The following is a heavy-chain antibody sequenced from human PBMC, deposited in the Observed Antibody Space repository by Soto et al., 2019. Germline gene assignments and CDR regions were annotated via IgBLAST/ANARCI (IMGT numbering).Heavy chain of an antibody. CDR1: GGSFSVYY. CDR3: VRLCSGGSCHQDH. V-gene: IGHV4-34*01. Sequence: QVQLQQWGAGLLKPSETLSLTCAVYGGSFSVYYWSWIRQPPGKGLEWIGEINHSGSTNYNPSLKSRVTISLDPSKNQFSLKLSSVTAADTAMYYCVRLCSGGSCHQDHWGQGTLVTVSS. J-gene: IGHJ4*02. D-gene: IGHD2-15*01. CDR2: INHSGST.